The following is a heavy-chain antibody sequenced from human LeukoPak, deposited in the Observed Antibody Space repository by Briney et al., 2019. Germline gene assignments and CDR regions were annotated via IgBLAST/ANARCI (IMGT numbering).Heavy chain of an antibody. CDR3: AKDGSWGDYYFYFYIDV. V-gene: IGHV3-23*01. Sequence: GSLGLSCEASGFTFSNSAMSWVRQAPGKGLEWVSGISASGHYTYNADSAKGRFTISRDNSKNTLYLQMSSLRDEDTALYYCAKDGSWGDYYFYFYIDVWGKGTTVTVSS. J-gene: IGHJ6*03. CDR1: GFTFSNSA. CDR2: ISASGHYT. D-gene: IGHD3-16*01.